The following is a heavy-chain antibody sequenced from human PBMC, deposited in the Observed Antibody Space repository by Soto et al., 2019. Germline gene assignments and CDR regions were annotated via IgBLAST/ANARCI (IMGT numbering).Heavy chain of an antibody. D-gene: IGHD7-27*01. Sequence: EERLLESGGGLGQPGGSLRLSCEGSGFTFSSYDLNWVRQAPGEGLEWVASITTGGSATHYADSVKGRFTISRDNSKKTLYLQMNSLRAEDTAVYYCTKDLELGPAFSSYGMDVWGQGTTVTVSS. J-gene: IGHJ6*02. V-gene: IGHV3-23*01. CDR1: GFTFSSYD. CDR3: TKDLELGPAFSSYGMDV. CDR2: ITTGGSAT.